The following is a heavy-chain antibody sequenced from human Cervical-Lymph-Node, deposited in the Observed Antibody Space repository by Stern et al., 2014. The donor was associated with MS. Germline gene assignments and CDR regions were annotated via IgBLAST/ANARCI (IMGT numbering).Heavy chain of an antibody. CDR1: GFTFSNYG. J-gene: IGHJ4*02. D-gene: IGHD4-11*01. CDR2: IWHDGSKT. V-gene: IGHV3-33*01. Sequence: VQLVESGGGVVKPGSSLRLSCIASGFTFSNYGMHWVRQAPGKGLGWIATIWHDGSKTYYSDTVRGRFIISRDNSKNTLSLQMNSLRVDDTAVYYCVRDWSSNAYKSEDYWGQGTLVTVSS. CDR3: VRDWSSNAYKSEDY.